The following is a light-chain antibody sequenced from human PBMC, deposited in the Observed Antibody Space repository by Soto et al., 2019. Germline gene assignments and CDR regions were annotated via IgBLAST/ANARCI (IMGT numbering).Light chain of an antibody. V-gene: IGKV4-1*01. J-gene: IGKJ1*01. Sequence: DIVMTQSPDSLAVSLGERATINCKSSQSVLYSPTNKNCLVWYQQKPGQPPKLLIYWASTRESGVPDRFSGSGSGTEFTLTISSLQSEDAAVYYCQQHYSIPWTFGQGTKVEIK. CDR1: QSVLYSPTNKNC. CDR3: QQHYSIPWT. CDR2: WAS.